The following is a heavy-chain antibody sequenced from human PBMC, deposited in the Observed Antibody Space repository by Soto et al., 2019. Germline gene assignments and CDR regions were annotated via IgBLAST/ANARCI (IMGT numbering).Heavy chain of an antibody. CDR2: IYPGDSDT. J-gene: IGHJ3*02. D-gene: IGHD2-21*02. V-gene: IGHV5-51*01. CDR1: GYSFTSYW. CDR3: AREYCGGDCYPRDDAFDI. Sequence: GESLKISCKGSGYSFTSYWIGWVRQMPGKGLEWMGIIYPGDSDTRYSPSFQGQVTISADKSISTAYLQMNSLRAEDTAVYYCAREYCGGDCYPRDDAFDIWGQGTMVTVSS.